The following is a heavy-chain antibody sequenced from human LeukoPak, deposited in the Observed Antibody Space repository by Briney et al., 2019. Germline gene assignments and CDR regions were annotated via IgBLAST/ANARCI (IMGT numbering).Heavy chain of an antibody. J-gene: IGHJ4*02. CDR2: IYYSGST. V-gene: IGHV4-59*12. D-gene: IGHD3-22*01. Sequence: SETLSLTCSVSGGSMSSYYWSWVRQPPGKGLEWIGYIYYSGSTNYNPSLKSRVTISVDKSKNQFSLKLSSVTAADTAVYYCARDLSDYDSSGYYGDWGQGTLVTVSS. CDR3: ARDLSDYDSSGYYGD. CDR1: GGSMSSYY.